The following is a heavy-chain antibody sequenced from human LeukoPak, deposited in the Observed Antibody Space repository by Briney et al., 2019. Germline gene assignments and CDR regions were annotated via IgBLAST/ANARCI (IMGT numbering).Heavy chain of an antibody. CDR3: AKGLWYYYDSSGYVDY. CDR1: GFTFSSYG. J-gene: IGHJ4*02. Sequence: GGSLRLSCAASGFTFSSYGMHWVRQAPGKGLEWVAVISYDGSNKYYADSVKGRFAISRDNSKNTLYLQMNSLRAEDTAVYYCAKGLWYYYDSSGYVDYWGQGTLVTVSS. D-gene: IGHD3-22*01. CDR2: ISYDGSNK. V-gene: IGHV3-30*18.